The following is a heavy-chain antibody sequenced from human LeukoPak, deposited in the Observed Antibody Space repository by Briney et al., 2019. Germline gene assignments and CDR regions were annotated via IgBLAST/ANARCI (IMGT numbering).Heavy chain of an antibody. V-gene: IGHV4-38-2*01. Sequence: SETLPLTCAVSGYSISSASYWGWIRQPPGKGLEWIGNIYHSGSPYYNPSLKSRVTISVDTSKNQFSLKLSSVTAADTAVYYCARPISSQGYFGVVIDWGQGTLVTVSS. J-gene: IGHJ4*02. D-gene: IGHD3-3*01. CDR1: GYSISSASY. CDR3: ARPISSQGYFGVVID. CDR2: IYHSGSP.